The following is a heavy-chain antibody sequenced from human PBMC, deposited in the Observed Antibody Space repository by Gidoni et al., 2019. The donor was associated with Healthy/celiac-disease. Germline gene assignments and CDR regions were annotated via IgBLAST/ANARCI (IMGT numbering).Heavy chain of an antibody. Sequence: VQLVESGGGVVQPGRSLRLSGAASGFTFSSYAMHWVRPDPGKGLEWVAVIAYDGSNKYYADSVKGRFTISRDNSKNTLYLQMNSLRAEDTAVYYCARDLARTGGFDYWGQGTLVTVSS. CDR1: GFTFSSYA. D-gene: IGHD3-10*01. J-gene: IGHJ4*02. V-gene: IGHV3-30-3*01. CDR2: IAYDGSNK. CDR3: ARDLARTGGFDY.